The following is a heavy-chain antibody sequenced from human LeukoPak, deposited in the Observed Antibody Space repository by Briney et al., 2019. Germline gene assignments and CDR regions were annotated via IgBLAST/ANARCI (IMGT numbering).Heavy chain of an antibody. D-gene: IGHD6-19*01. CDR2: IKPNSGGT. CDR1: GYTFTDYY. CDR3: ARSRNSGLHDY. V-gene: IGHV1-2*02. J-gene: IGHJ4*02. Sequence: ASVKVSFRASGYTFTDYYMHWVRQAPGQGLDWMGWIKPNSGGTDYAQKFQGRVTMTRDTSISTAYMELSSLRSDDTAVYYCARSRNSGLHDYWGQGTLVTVSS.